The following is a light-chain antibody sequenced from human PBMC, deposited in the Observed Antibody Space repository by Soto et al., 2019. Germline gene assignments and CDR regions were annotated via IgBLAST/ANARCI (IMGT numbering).Light chain of an antibody. CDR1: ESVGSD. CDR2: GAS. J-gene: IGKJ2*01. V-gene: IGKV3-15*01. Sequence: EIVVTQSPATLSVSPGERATLSCRASESVGSDLAWYQQKPGQAPRLLIYGASTRATGIPDRFSGSGSGTEFTLTISSLQSEDFAVYYCQQYNNWPYTFGQGTKVEIK. CDR3: QQYNNWPYT.